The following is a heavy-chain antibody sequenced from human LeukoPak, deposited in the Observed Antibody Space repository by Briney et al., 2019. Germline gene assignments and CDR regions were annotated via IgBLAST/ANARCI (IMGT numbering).Heavy chain of an antibody. D-gene: IGHD6-13*01. CDR1: GYTFTTYA. V-gene: IGHV1-3*04. J-gene: IGHJ5*02. CDR2: ISTYNDDR. CDR3: ARDVPLGSSSWRGNWFDP. Sequence: ASVKVSCKASGYTFTTYAIHWVRQAPGQRLEWMGWISTYNDDRKYSPKFQGTVTITTDESTSTAYMELSSLGSEDTAVYYCARDVPLGSSSWRGNWFDPWGQGTLVTVSS.